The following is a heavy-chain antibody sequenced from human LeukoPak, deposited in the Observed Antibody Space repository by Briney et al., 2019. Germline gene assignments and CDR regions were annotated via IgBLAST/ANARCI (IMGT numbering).Heavy chain of an antibody. CDR3: ARAFYYYDSSGYYWYYYYYYYMDV. J-gene: IGHJ6*03. Sequence: PSETLSLTCTVSGESISGFYWTWIRQPPGRGLEWIGYIYYSGSTNYNPSLKSRVTISVDTSKNQFSLKLSSVTAADTAVYYCARAFYYYDSSGYYWYYYYYYYMDVWGKGTTVTVSS. V-gene: IGHV4-59*12. CDR1: GESISGFY. CDR2: IYYSGST. D-gene: IGHD3-22*01.